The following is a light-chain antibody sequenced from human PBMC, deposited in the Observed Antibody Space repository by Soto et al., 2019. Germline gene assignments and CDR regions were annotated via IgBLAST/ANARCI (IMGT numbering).Light chain of an antibody. CDR2: EGS. Sequence: QSVLTQPASVSGSPGQSITISCTGTSSDVGSYNLVSWYQQHPGKAPKLMIYEGSKRPSGISNRFSGSKSGNTASLTISGLQAEDEADYYCCSYAGDNTVLFGGGTQLTVL. J-gene: IGLJ2*01. V-gene: IGLV2-23*01. CDR1: SSDVGSYNL. CDR3: CSYAGDNTVL.